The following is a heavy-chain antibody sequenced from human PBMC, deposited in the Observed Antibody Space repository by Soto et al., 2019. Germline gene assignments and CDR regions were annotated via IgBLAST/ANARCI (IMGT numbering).Heavy chain of an antibody. V-gene: IGHV3-30-3*01. CDR2: ISYDGSNK. Sequence: QVQLVESGGGVVQPGRSLRLSCAASGFTFSSYAMHWVRQAPGKGLEWVAVISYDGSNKYYADSVKGRFTISRDNSKNTLYLKMNSLRAEDTAVYYCARDEGYCSGGSCSDGGYYYYGMDVWGQGTTVTVSS. J-gene: IGHJ6*02. D-gene: IGHD2-15*01. CDR3: ARDEGYCSGGSCSDGGYYYYGMDV. CDR1: GFTFSSYA.